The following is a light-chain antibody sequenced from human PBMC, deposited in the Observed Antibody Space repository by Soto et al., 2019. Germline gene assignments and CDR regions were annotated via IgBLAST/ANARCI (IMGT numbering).Light chain of an antibody. CDR2: DVS. CDR3: SSHTSSRTYV. J-gene: IGLJ1*01. V-gene: IGLV2-14*01. CDR1: SSDVGGYNH. Sequence: QSALTQPASVSGSPGQSITISCTGTSSDVGGYNHVSWYQQHPGKVPKLMIYDVSNRPSGVSNRFSGSKSGNTASLTISGLQAEDEADYYCSSHTSSRTYVFGTGTKVTVL.